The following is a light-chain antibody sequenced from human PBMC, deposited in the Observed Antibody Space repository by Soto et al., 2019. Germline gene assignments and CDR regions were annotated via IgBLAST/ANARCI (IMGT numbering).Light chain of an antibody. Sequence: DIVMTQSPATLSVSPGERATLSCRASQSVSSDLLAWYQLKPGQAPRLLISAASTRATGVPARFSGSGSGTEFTLTISSLQSEDFVVYYCQQYNDWPGTFGQGTRLEIK. CDR2: AAS. CDR1: QSVSSD. J-gene: IGKJ5*01. V-gene: IGKV3-15*01. CDR3: QQYNDWPGT.